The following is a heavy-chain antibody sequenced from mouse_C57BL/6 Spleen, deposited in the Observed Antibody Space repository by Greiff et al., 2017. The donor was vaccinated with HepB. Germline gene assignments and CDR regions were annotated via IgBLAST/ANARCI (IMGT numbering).Heavy chain of an antibody. Sequence: EVKLVESGPGLVKPSQSLSLTCSVTGYSITSGYYWNWIRQFPGNKLEWMGYISYDGSNNSNPSLKNRISITRDTSKNQFFLKLNSVTTEDTATYYCASDDSYWYFDVWGTGTTVTVSS. CDR2: ISYDGSN. J-gene: IGHJ1*03. V-gene: IGHV3-6*01. CDR3: ASDDSYWYFDV. D-gene: IGHD2-4*01. CDR1: GYSITSGYY.